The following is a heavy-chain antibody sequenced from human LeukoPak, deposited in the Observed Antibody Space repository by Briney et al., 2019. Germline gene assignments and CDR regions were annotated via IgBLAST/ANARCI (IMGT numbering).Heavy chain of an antibody. J-gene: IGHJ4*02. Sequence: SETLSLTCAVYGGSFSGYYWSWIRQPPGKGLEWIGEINHSGSTNYNPSLKSRVTISVDTSKNQFSLKLSSVTAADTAVYYCARGQPQQLALDYWGQATLVTVSS. V-gene: IGHV4-34*01. CDR1: GGSFSGYY. D-gene: IGHD6-13*01. CDR2: INHSGST. CDR3: ARGQPQQLALDY.